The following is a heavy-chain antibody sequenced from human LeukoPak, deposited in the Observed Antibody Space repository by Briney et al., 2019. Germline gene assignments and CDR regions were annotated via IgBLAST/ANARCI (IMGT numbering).Heavy chain of an antibody. CDR1: GGTYTSYS. Sequence: ASVKVSCKASGGTYTSYSINWVQQAPGQGLEWMGRVLPVLGLSKTAQNFQGRVTITADKSTTTAYMELSSLRSEDTAVYYCARGSYYGSGRATDAFDVWGQGTKVTVS. CDR3: ARGSYYGSGRATDAFDV. CDR2: VLPVLGLS. V-gene: IGHV1-69*04. D-gene: IGHD3-10*01. J-gene: IGHJ3*01.